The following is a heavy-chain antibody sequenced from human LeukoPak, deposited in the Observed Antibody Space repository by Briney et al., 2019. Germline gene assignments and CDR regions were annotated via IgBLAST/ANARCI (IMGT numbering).Heavy chain of an antibody. D-gene: IGHD2-2*02. CDR1: GFTFSIYA. CDR2: ISGSGGST. J-gene: IGHJ4*02. Sequence: GGSLRLSCAASGFTFSIYAMSWVRQAPGKGLEWVSAISGSGGSTYYADSVKGRFTISRDNSKNTLYLQMNSLRAEDTAVYYCAKGGYQLLYPDDYWGQGTLVTVSS. V-gene: IGHV3-23*01. CDR3: AKGGYQLLYPDDY.